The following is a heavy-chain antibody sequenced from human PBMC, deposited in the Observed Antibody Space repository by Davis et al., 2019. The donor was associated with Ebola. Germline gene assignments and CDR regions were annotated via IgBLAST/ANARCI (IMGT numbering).Heavy chain of an antibody. CDR3: ARAPLWTAAGTLSWFDP. V-gene: IGHV1-2*02. Sequence: ASVKVSCKASGYTFTGYYMHWVRQAPGQGLEWMGWINPNSGGTNYAQKFQGRVTMTRDTSISTAYMELSRLRSDDTAVYYCARAPLWTAAGTLSWFDPWGQGTLVTVSS. J-gene: IGHJ5*02. CDR1: GYTFTGYY. D-gene: IGHD6-13*01. CDR2: INPNSGGT.